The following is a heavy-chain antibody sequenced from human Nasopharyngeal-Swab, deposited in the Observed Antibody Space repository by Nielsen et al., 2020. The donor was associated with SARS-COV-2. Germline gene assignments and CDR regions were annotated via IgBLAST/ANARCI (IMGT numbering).Heavy chain of an antibody. V-gene: IGHV3-21*01. CDR1: GFTFSSYS. D-gene: IGHD3-10*01. CDR2: ISSSSSYI. CDR3: ARERGSGSYFWYYYGMDV. Sequence: GESLKISCAASGFTFSSYSMNWVRQAPGKGLEWVSSISSSSSYIYYADSVKGRFTISRDNAKNSLYLQMNSLRAEDTAVYYCARERGSGSYFWYYYGMDVWGQGTTVTVPS. J-gene: IGHJ6*02.